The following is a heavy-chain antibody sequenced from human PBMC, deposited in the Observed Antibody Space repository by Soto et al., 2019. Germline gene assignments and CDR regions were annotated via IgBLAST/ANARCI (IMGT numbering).Heavy chain of an antibody. CDR2: IRSRAYSRTT. J-gene: IGHJ4*02. CDR3: GRENIFWTDFDVYAIDN. CDR1: GFTFGQYA. V-gene: IGHV3-49*04. D-gene: IGHD3-3*01. Sequence: PGGSLRLSCTTSGFTFGQYALSWVRQAPGKGLEWVGFIRSRAYSRTTEYAASVRGRFTISRDDSKNTAYLQMNSLKIDDTAVYFCGRENIFWTDFDVYAIDNWGQGTLVTVSS.